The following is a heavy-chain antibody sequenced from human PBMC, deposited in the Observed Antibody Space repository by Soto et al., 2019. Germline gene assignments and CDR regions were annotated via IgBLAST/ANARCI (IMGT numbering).Heavy chain of an antibody. CDR1: GFSLTNNGVA. CDR2: IYWDDSR. D-gene: IGHD5-12*01. Sequence: QITLKESGPTLVKPTQTLTLTCSFSGFSLTNNGVAVGWIRQPPGKALEWLALIYWDDSRRYRPSLKNRVTITKDTPKNQVVLTITNMDPVDTATYYCAHRRPTAAAISGPSAFDFWGQGTPVTVSS. J-gene: IGHJ4*02. V-gene: IGHV2-5*02. CDR3: AHRRPTAAAISGPSAFDF.